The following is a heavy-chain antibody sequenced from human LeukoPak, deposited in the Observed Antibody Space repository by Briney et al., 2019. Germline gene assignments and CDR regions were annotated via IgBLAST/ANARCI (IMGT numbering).Heavy chain of an antibody. D-gene: IGHD2-2*03. V-gene: IGHV4-59*01. Sequence: SETLSLTCTVSGGSISSYYWNWIRQPPGKGLEWIGYIYYSGSTNNNPSLKSRVTISVDTSKNQFSLKLSSVTAADTAVYYCARGLYYLDIVVVPAAMSNWFDPWGQGTLVTVSS. CDR1: GGSISSYY. CDR3: ARGLYYLDIVVVPAAMSNWFDP. J-gene: IGHJ5*02. CDR2: IYYSGST.